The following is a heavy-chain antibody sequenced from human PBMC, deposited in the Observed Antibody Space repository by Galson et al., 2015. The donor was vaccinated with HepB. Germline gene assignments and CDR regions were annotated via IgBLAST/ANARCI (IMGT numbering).Heavy chain of an antibody. CDR3: ASEDLSDYNPHYYGLDV. D-gene: IGHD3-10*01. Sequence: CAISGDSVSNTGTAWHWIRQSPSRGLEWLGRTYFRSKWYSDYATSVKSRLSINADTSNNHFTLHLSSVTPEDTAVYFCASEDLSDYNPHYYGLDVWCQGTMVTVSS. CDR2: TYFRSKWYS. J-gene: IGHJ6*02. CDR1: GDSVSNTGTA. V-gene: IGHV6-1*01.